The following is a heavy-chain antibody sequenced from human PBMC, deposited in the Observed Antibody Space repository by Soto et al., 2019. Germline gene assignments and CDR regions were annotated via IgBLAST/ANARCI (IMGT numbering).Heavy chain of an antibody. Sequence: GGSLRLSCAASGFTFSSYGMHWVRQAPGKGLEWVAVISYDGSNKYYADSVKGRFTISRDNSKNTLYLQMNSLRAEDTAVYYCAKDKMAVTNLFDYWGQGTLVTVSS. CDR3: AKDKMAVTNLFDY. CDR2: ISYDGSNK. J-gene: IGHJ4*02. CDR1: GFTFSSYG. V-gene: IGHV3-30*18. D-gene: IGHD2-21*02.